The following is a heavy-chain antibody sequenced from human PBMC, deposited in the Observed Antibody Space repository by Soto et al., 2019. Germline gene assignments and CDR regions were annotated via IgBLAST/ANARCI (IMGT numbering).Heavy chain of an antibody. Sequence: QVQLVQSGSELKKPGASVKVSCKASGYTFTSYAMNWVRQAPGQGLEWMGWINTNTGNPTYAQGFTGRFVFSLDTSXXTXYXXICSLKAEDTAVYYCARDYRYSSSWYEYYYYGMDVWGQGTTVTVSS. CDR3: ARDYRYSSSWYEYYYYGMDV. V-gene: IGHV7-4-1*01. CDR1: GYTFTSYA. J-gene: IGHJ6*02. CDR2: INTNTGNP. D-gene: IGHD6-13*01.